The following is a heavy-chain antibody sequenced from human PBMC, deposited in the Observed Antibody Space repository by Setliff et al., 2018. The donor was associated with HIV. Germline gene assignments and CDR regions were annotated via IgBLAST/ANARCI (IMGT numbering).Heavy chain of an antibody. Sequence: GGSLRLSCRASGFTFSGYWIHWVRQAPGKGLEWVSRINNDGSITSYADSVKGRFTISRDNAKNTLYLQMNSLGAADTAVYYCAKNIAGVCYSGLDYWGQGALVTVSS. D-gene: IGHD2-15*01. V-gene: IGHV3-74*01. CDR1: GFTFSGYW. CDR2: INNDGSIT. J-gene: IGHJ4*02. CDR3: AKNIAGVCYSGLDY.